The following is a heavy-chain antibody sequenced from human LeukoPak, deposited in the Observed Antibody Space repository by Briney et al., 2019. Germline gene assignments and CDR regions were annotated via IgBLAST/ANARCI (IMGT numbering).Heavy chain of an antibody. J-gene: IGHJ4*02. D-gene: IGHD3-22*01. CDR3: ARATYDSSGYYLTHFDY. Sequence: GGSLKISCKASGYCITSYWIGWVRQQPGKGLEWMGIIYPGDSDTRYSASFQGQVTISADKSISTAYLQWSSLKAADTAMYYCARATYDSSGYYLTHFDYCGQGTLVTVSS. CDR2: IYPGDSDT. V-gene: IGHV5-51*01. CDR1: GYCITSYW.